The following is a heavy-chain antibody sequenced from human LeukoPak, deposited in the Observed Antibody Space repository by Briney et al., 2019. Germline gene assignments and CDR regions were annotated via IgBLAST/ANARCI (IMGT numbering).Heavy chain of an antibody. D-gene: IGHD5-12*01. Sequence: PGGSLRLSCAASGFTFSSYAMSWVRQAPGKGLEWVSAISGSGSTIYYADSVKGRFTISRDNAKNSLYLQMNSLRAEDTAVYYCARVSGSVVATEPLDYWGQGTLVTVSS. CDR3: ARVSGSVVATEPLDY. CDR1: GFTFSSYA. V-gene: IGHV3-23*01. CDR2: ISGSGSTI. J-gene: IGHJ4*02.